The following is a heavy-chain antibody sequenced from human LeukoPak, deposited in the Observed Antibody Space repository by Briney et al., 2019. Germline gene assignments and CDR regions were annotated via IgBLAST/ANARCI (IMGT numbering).Heavy chain of an antibody. CDR3: ARGVYIAAAQYGY. D-gene: IGHD6-13*01. J-gene: IGHJ4*02. CDR1: GGSMSSYY. CDR2: IYYSGTT. V-gene: IGHV4-59*01. Sequence: SETLSLTCTVSGGSMSSYYWSWIRQPPGKGLEWIGYIYYSGTTNYNPSLKSRVTISVDTSKNQFSLKLRSVTTADTAVYYCARGVYIAAAQYGYWGQGTLVTVSS.